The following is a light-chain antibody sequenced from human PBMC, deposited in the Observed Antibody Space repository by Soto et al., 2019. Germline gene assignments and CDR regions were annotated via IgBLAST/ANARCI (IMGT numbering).Light chain of an antibody. V-gene: IGLV1-40*01. J-gene: IGLJ1*01. CDR1: SSNTGAPYD. CDR3: QSYATSLNNYV. Sequence: QSVLTQPRSVSGAPGQRGNISSPGSSSNTGAPYDVHWYQHLQGTAPKLLLYGGNNRPSGVPDRFSGSRSGTSASLAITRLQAEDEADYYCQSYATSLNNYVFGTGTKVTVL. CDR2: GGN.